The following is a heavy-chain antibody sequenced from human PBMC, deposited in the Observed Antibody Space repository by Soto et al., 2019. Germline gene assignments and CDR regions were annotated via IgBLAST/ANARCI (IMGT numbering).Heavy chain of an antibody. V-gene: IGHV4-39*02. CDR1: GGSISSSAYF. CDR3: ARRAPEGFDP. CDR2: IDYRGTI. Sequence: QLRLQESGPGLARPSETLSLTCTVSGGSISSSAYFWAWIRQPPGKGREWIGSIDYRGTIYNHPSLKRRVTIAVDPSKNHLAQKLDSVTAADTAVYYGARRAPEGFDPWGQGILVNVSS. J-gene: IGHJ5*02.